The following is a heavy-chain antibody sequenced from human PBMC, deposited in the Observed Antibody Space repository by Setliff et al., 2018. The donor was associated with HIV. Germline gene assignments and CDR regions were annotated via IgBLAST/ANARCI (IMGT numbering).Heavy chain of an antibody. V-gene: IGHV4-4*09. Sequence: PSETLSLTCTVAGGSLSNYYWSWIRQSPGKGPEWIGYIYASRSTNHNPSLKSRVTISPDTSKNQFSLKLSSVTAADTAVYYCAGHGDYSGSVSPAFRYWGQGTLVTVSS. D-gene: IGHD3-10*01. CDR1: GGSLSNYY. J-gene: IGHJ4*02. CDR2: IYASRST. CDR3: AGHGDYSGSVSPAFRY.